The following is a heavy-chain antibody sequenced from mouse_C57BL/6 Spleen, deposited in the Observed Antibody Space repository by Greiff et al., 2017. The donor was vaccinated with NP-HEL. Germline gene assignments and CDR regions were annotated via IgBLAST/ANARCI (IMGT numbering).Heavy chain of an antibody. Sequence: VKLVESGAELVRPGASVTLSCKASGYTFTDYEMHWVKQTPVHGLEWIGAIDPETGGTAYNQKFKGKAILTADKSSSTAYMELRSLTSEDSAVYYCTRTGQLRLHDYWGQGTTLTVSS. J-gene: IGHJ2*01. D-gene: IGHD3-2*02. CDR3: TRTGQLRLHDY. CDR2: IDPETGGT. V-gene: IGHV1-15*01. CDR1: GYTFTDYE.